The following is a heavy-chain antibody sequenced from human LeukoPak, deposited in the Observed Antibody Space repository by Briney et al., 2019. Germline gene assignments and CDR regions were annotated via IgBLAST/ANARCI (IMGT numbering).Heavy chain of an antibody. Sequence: GGSLRLSCAASGFTFSSHDMHWVRQATGKGLEWVSAIGTTGDTFYPDSVKGRFTISRENAKDSLYLQMNSLRAGDTAVYYCARALLPQGYCSGGNCYSHYGMDVWGQGTTVTVS. D-gene: IGHD2-15*01. V-gene: IGHV3-13*01. CDR1: GFTFSSHD. CDR3: ARALLPQGYCSGGNCYSHYGMDV. CDR2: IGTTGDT. J-gene: IGHJ6*02.